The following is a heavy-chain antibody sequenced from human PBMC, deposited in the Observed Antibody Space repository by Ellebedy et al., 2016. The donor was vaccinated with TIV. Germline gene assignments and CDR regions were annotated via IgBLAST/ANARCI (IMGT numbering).Heavy chain of an antibody. D-gene: IGHD3-10*01. CDR3: ARAPRGYGSGWGDGMDV. CDR2: INPSGGST. Sequence: ASVKVSCKASGYTFTSYYMHWVRQAPGQGLEWMGIINPSGGSTSYAQKFQGRVTMTRDTSTSTVYMELSSLRSEDTAVYYCARAPRGYGSGWGDGMDVWGQGTTVTVSS. V-gene: IGHV1-46*01. J-gene: IGHJ6*02. CDR1: GYTFTSYY.